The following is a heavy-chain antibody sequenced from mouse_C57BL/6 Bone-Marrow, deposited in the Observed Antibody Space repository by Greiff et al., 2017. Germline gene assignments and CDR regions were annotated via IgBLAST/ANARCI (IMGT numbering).Heavy chain of an antibody. J-gene: IGHJ4*01. D-gene: IGHD1-1*01. CDR3: ERRDYSYAMDY. CDR2: ISSGGSYT. CDR1: GFTFSSYG. V-gene: IGHV5-6*02. Sequence: EVKLVESGGDLVKPGGSLKLSCAASGFTFSSYGMSWVRQTPDKRLEWVATISSGGSYTYYPDSVKGRFTISRDNAKNTLYLQMSSLKSEDTAMYYCERRDYSYAMDYWGQGTSVTVSS.